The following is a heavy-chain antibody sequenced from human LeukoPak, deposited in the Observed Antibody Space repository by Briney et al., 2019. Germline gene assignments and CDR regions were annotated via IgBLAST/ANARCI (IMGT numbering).Heavy chain of an antibody. CDR2: IYYSGST. Sequence: SETLSLTCTVSGGSISSYYWSWIRQPPGKGLEWIGCIYYSGSTNYNPSLKSRVTISVDTSKNQFSLKLSSVTAADTAVYYCASNTGTVFDNWGQGALVTVSS. CDR3: ASNTGTVFDN. CDR1: GGSISSYY. V-gene: IGHV4-59*01. J-gene: IGHJ4*02. D-gene: IGHD1-1*01.